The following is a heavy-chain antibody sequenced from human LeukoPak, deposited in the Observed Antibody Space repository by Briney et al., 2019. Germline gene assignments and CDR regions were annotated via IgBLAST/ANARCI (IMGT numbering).Heavy chain of an antibody. CDR1: GFTFSSYG. CDR3: ARDTGLTGYYYMDV. J-gene: IGHJ6*03. CDR2: TWYDGSNK. D-gene: IGHD3-9*01. Sequence: GGSLRLSCAASGFTFSSYGMHWVRRAPGKGLEWVAVTWYDGSNKYYADSVKGRFTISRDNSKNTLYLQMNSLRAEDTAVYYCARDTGLTGYYYMDVWGKGTTVTVSS. V-gene: IGHV3-33*08.